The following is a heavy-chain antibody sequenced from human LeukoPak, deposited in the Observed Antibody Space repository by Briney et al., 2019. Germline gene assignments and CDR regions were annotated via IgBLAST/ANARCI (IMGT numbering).Heavy chain of an antibody. Sequence: GGSLRLSCAASGFTFSNYWMNWVRQAPGKGLEWVANIKQDGSEKYYVDSVKGRFTISRDIAKNSLYLQMNSLRAEDTAVYYCVRESRRYQLPGLNDYYYMDVWGKGTTVTVSS. D-gene: IGHD2-2*01. CDR2: IKQDGSEK. V-gene: IGHV3-7*01. CDR1: GFTFSNYW. CDR3: VRESRRYQLPGLNDYYYMDV. J-gene: IGHJ6*03.